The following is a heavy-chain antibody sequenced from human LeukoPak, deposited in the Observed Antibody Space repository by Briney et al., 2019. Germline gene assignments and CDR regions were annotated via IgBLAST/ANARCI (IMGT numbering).Heavy chain of an antibody. V-gene: IGHV1-69*13. CDR3: AMARGLRYFDWLGIDY. D-gene: IGHD3-9*01. CDR1: GGTFSSYA. J-gene: IGHJ4*02. CDR2: IIPIFGTA. Sequence: SAKVSCKASGGTFSSYAISWVRQAPGQGLEWMGGIIPIFGTANYAQKFQGRVTITADESTSTAYMELSSLRSEDTAVYYCAMARGLRYFDWLGIDYWGQGTLVTVSS.